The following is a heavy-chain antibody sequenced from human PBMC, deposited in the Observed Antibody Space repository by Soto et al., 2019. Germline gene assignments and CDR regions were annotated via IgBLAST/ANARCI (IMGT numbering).Heavy chain of an antibody. CDR2: IIPIFGTA. D-gene: IGHD6-19*01. CDR3: ARGDSSGIYGMDV. J-gene: IGHJ6*02. CDR1: GGTFSSYA. Sequence: SVKVSCKASGGTFSSYAISWVRQAPGQGLEWMGGIIPIFGTANYAQKFQGRVTITADESISTAYMELSRLRSDDTAVYYCARGDSSGIYGMDVWGQGTTVTVSS. V-gene: IGHV1-69*13.